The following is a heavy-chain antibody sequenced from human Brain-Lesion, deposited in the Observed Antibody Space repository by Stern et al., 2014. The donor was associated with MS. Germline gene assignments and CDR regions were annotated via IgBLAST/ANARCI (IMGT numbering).Heavy chain of an antibody. J-gene: IGHJ5*02. Sequence: QVQLVESGGGVVQPGRPLRLSCVASGFTFGSCAMHWVRQAPGKGLEWVAGVSYDGSNKYYADSVKGRFTISRDNSQNTLYMQMSSLRPEDTAVYYCAKDRQYLTYFFDHWAQGSLVTVSS. D-gene: IGHD2/OR15-2a*01. CDR2: VSYDGSNK. V-gene: IGHV3-30*18. CDR1: GFTFGSCA. CDR3: AKDRQYLTYFFDH.